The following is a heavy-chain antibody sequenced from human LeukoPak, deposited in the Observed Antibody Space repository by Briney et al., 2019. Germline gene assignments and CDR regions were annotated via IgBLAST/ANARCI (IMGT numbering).Heavy chain of an antibody. CDR2: IIPILGIA. CDR1: GGTSSSYT. CDR3: ARDSGREPDNY. D-gene: IGHD3-10*01. J-gene: IGHJ4*02. V-gene: IGHV1-69*04. Sequence: SVKVSCKASGGTSSSYTISWVRQAPGQGLEWMGRIIPILGIANYAQKFQGRVTITAGKSTSTAYMELSSLRSEDTAVYYCARDSGREPDNYWGQGTLVTVSS.